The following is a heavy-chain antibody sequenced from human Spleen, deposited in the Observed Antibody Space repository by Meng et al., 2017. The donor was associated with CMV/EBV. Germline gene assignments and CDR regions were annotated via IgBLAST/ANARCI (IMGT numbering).Heavy chain of an antibody. V-gene: IGHV4-34*01. Sequence: GSLRLSCAVYGGSFTGYYWTWIRQSPGRGLEWIGEINHSGSTNYNPSLKSRVTISVDTSKNQFSLKLSSVTAADTAVYYCARAQPYYDFWSGYYGGFDPWGQGTLVTVSS. D-gene: IGHD3-3*01. J-gene: IGHJ5*02. CDR3: ARAQPYYDFWSGYYGGFDP. CDR2: INHSGST. CDR1: GGSFTGYY.